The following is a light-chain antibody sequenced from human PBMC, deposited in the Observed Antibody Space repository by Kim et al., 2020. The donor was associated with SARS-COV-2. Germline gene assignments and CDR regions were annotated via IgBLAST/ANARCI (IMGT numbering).Light chain of an antibody. CDR3: QQYYTTPPT. V-gene: IGKV4-1*01. Sequence: ATFNCKSSQSILARSKNKNHLAWYQQKPGQPPKLRVYWASTREAGVPDRFSGSGSGTDFTLTISSLQAEDVAVYYCQQYYTTPPTFGGGTKVDIK. CDR1: QSILARSKNKNH. J-gene: IGKJ4*01. CDR2: WAS.